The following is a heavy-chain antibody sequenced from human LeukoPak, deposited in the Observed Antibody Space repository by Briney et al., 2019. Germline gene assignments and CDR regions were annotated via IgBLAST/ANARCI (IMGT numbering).Heavy chain of an antibody. D-gene: IGHD5-18*01. Sequence: GGSLRLSCAASGFIFSSYWMSWVRQAPGKGLEWVSYISSSSSTIYYADSVKGRFTISRDNAKNSLYLQMNSLRAEDTAVYYCARDGPTWIQLWSHFDYWGQGTLVTVSS. V-gene: IGHV3-48*04. J-gene: IGHJ4*02. CDR1: GFIFSSYW. CDR2: ISSSSSTI. CDR3: ARDGPTWIQLWSHFDY.